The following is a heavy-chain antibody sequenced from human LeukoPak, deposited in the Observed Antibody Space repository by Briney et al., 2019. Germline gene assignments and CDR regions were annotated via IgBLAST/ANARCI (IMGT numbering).Heavy chain of an antibody. J-gene: IGHJ4*02. CDR2: IKKDGSEK. D-gene: IGHD5-18*01. CDR1: GFAFSSYG. Sequence: GGSLRLSCAASGFAFSSYGMHWVRQAPGKGLEWVANIKKDGSEKYYVDSVKGRFTISRDNAKTSLYLQMNSLRAEDTAVYYCARDLSGVAGYTYGRGIDYWGQGTLVTVSS. V-gene: IGHV3-7*01. CDR3: ARDLSGVAGYTYGRGIDY.